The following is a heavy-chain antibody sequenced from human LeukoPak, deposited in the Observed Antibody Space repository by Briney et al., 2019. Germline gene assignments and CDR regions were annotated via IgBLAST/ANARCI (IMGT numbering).Heavy chain of an antibody. V-gene: IGHV3-23*01. CDR2: ISGSGGST. CDR1: GFTFSTYA. J-gene: IGHJ4*02. Sequence: GGSLRVSCAASGFTFSTYAMSWVRQARGKGLEWVSAISGSGGSTYYAASVKGRFTISRDNSKNTLYLQMNSLRAEDTAVYYCAKAAPTVEMATIPFDYWGQGTLVTVSS. CDR3: AKAAPTVEMATIPFDY. D-gene: IGHD5-24*01.